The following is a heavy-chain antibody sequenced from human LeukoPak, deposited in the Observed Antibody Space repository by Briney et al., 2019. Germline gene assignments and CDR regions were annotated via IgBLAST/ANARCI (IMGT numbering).Heavy chain of an antibody. J-gene: IGHJ4*02. V-gene: IGHV7-4-1*02. CDR2: INTNTGNP. Sequence: PSVKLSCKASGYTFTSYAMNWMRQAPGQGLEWMGWINTNTGNPTYAQASTGRFVFSLDTSVSTPYLQISSLKAEDTAVYYCAREPKDNKVYWGQGTLVTVSS. CDR1: GYTFTSYA. D-gene: IGHD2/OR15-2a*01. CDR3: AREPKDNKVY.